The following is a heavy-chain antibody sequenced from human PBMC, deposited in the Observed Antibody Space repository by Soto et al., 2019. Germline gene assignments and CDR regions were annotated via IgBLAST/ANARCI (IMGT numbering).Heavy chain of an antibody. V-gene: IGHV3-21*04. CDR2: ISSSSSYI. CDR1: GFTFSSYS. Sequence: GGSLRLSCAASGFTFSSYSMNWVRQAPGKGLEWVSSISSSSSYIYYADSVKGRFTISRDSSKNTLYLQMNSLRAEDSAMYYCARTFSGDYHLGLWGQGTLVTVSS. D-gene: IGHD1-26*01. J-gene: IGHJ4*02. CDR3: ARTFSGDYHLGL.